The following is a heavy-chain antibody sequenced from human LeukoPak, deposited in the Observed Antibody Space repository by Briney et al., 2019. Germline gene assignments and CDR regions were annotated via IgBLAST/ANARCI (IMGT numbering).Heavy chain of an antibody. J-gene: IGHJ4*02. CDR3: AKDYSSGGELVAYFDY. V-gene: IGHV3-23*01. CDR2: ISGSGGST. D-gene: IGHD6-19*01. CDR1: GFTFSSYA. Sequence: PGGSLRFSCAASGFTFSSYAMSWVRQAPGKGLEWVSAISGSGGSTYYADSVKGRFTISRDNSKNTLYLQMNSLRAEDTAVYYCAKDYSSGGELVAYFDYWGQGTLVTVSS.